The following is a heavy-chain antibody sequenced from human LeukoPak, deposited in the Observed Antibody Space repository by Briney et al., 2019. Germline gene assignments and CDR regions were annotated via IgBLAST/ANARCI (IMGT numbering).Heavy chain of an antibody. Sequence: GGSLRLSCAASGFNFSTYAMSWLRQAPGKGLEWVSTISNSGDRTYYADSVRGRFTSSRDTSKNTVYLQLNSLRVEDTAIYYWAKDQGAIMCSRWSQGTLVTVSS. V-gene: IGHV3-23*01. D-gene: IGHD2-8*01. CDR1: GFNFSTYA. CDR3: AKDQGAIMCSR. J-gene: IGHJ4*02. CDR2: ISNSGDRT.